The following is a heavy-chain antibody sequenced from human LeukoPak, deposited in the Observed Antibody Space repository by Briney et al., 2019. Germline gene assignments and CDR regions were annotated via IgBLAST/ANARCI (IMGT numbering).Heavy chain of an antibody. D-gene: IGHD7-27*01. V-gene: IGHV4-34*12. CDR2: IFYTGST. J-gene: IGHJ4*02. CDR3: ARDLKKTGGFDY. CDR1: GGSFSGYY. Sequence: PSETLSLTCAVYGGSFSGYYWGWIRQPPGKGLEWIGNIFYTGSTYYNPSLKSRVTISIDTSKTQFSLKLSSVTAADTAVYYCARDLKKTGGFDYWGQGTLVTVPS.